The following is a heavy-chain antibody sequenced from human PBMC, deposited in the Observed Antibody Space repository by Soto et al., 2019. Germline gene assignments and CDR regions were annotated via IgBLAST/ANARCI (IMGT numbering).Heavy chain of an antibody. CDR3: ARVHDSSGYAFDY. V-gene: IGHV4-59*01. D-gene: IGHD3-22*01. CDR2: IYYSGST. J-gene: IGHJ4*02. CDR1: GGSISSYY. Sequence: TLSLTCTVSGGSISSYYWSWIRQPPGKGLEWIGYIYYSGSTNYNPSLKSRVTISVDTSKNQFSLKLSSVTAADTAVYYCARVHDSSGYAFDYWGQGTLVTVSS.